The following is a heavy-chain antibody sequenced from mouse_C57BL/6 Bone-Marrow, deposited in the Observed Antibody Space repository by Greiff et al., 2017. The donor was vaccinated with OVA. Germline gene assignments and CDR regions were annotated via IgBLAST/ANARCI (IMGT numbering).Heavy chain of an antibody. CDR1: GFTFSDYG. Sequence: EVQRVESGGGLVKPGGSLKLSCAASGFTFSDYGMHWVRQAPEKGLEWVAYISSGSSTIYYADTVKGRFTISRDNAKNTLFLQMTSLRSEDTAMYYCARVTTVVATWDAMDYWGQGTSVTVSS. CDR2: ISSGSSTI. V-gene: IGHV5-17*01. J-gene: IGHJ4*01. CDR3: ARVTTVVATWDAMDY. D-gene: IGHD1-1*01.